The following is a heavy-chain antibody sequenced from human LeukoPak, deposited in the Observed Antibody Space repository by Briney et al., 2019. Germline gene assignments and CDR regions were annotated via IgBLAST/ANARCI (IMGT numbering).Heavy chain of an antibody. V-gene: IGHV4-61*02. Sequence: SQTLSLTCTVSGASISRGSHYWSWIRQPAGKGLEWIGRIYTIGNTNYSPSLWRRVTISVDTSRNQFSLRLSSVTAADTAVYYCARAPAFYGSGIGYFDYWGQGTLVTVSS. CDR2: IYTIGNT. J-gene: IGHJ4*02. CDR3: ARAPAFYGSGIGYFDY. CDR1: GASISRGSHY. D-gene: IGHD3-10*01.